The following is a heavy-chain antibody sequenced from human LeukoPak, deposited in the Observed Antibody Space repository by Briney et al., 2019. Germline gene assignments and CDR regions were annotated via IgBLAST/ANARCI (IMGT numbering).Heavy chain of an antibody. J-gene: IGHJ4*02. D-gene: IGHD3-10*01. CDR1: GFTFSSYG. CDR2: ISYDGSNK. V-gene: IGHV3-30*18. Sequence: GGSLRLSCAASGFTFSSYGMHWVRQAPGKGLEWVAVISYDGSNKYYADSVKGRFTISRDNSKNTLYLQMNSLRAEDTAVYYCAKDSLVRGVFDYWGQGTLVTVSS. CDR3: AKDSLVRGVFDY.